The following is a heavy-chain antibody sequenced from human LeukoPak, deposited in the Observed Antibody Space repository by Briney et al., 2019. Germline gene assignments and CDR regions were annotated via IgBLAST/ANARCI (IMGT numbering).Heavy chain of an antibody. D-gene: IGHD3-3*01. CDR2: INSDGSST. J-gene: IGHJ6*02. V-gene: IGHV3-74*01. CDR1: GFTFSSYW. CDR3: ARDGRHTIFGVVTILGMDV. Sequence: GGSLRLSCAASGFTFSSYWMHWVRQAPGNGLVWVSSINSDGSSTSYADSVKGRFTISRDNAKNTLYLQMNSLRAEDTAVYYCARDGRHTIFGVVTILGMDVWGQGTTVTVSS.